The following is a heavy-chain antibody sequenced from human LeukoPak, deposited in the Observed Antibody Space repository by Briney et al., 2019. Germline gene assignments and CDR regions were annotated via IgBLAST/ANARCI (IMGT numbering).Heavy chain of an antibody. D-gene: IGHD6-19*01. CDR1: GFTFSSYS. V-gene: IGHV3-21*01. Sequence: PGGSLRLSCAASGFTFSSYSMNWVRQAPGKGLEWVSSISSSSSYIYYADSVKGRFTISRDNAKNSLYLQMNSLRAEDTAVYYCARDYKGSGGWYSGYWGQGTLVTVSS. CDR3: ARDYKGSGGWYSGY. J-gene: IGHJ4*02. CDR2: ISSSSSYI.